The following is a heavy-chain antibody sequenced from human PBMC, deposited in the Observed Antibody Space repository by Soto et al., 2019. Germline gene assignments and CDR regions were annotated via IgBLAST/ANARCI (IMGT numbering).Heavy chain of an antibody. CDR1: GFTFSSYG. Sequence: QVKLVESGGGVVQPGRSLRLSCAASGFTFSSYGMHWVHQAPGKGLEWVAVISPDGSNKDYADSVKGRFTISRDNSKNTLYLQMNSLRVEDTAVYYCAKPRSSLHWPPFDPWGHGTLVTVSS. J-gene: IGHJ5*02. D-gene: IGHD2-8*02. V-gene: IGHV3-30*18. CDR3: AKPRSSLHWPPFDP. CDR2: ISPDGSNK.